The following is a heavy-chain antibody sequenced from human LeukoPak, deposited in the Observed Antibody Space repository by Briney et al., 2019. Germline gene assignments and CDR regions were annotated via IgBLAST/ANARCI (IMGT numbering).Heavy chain of an antibody. CDR2: ISGSGGST. V-gene: IGHV3-23*01. J-gene: IGHJ4*02. CDR1: GFTFSSYA. Sequence: AGGSLRLSCAASGFTFSSYAMSWVRQAPGKGLEWVSAISGSGGSTYYADSVKGRFTISRDNSKNTLYLQMNSLRAEDTAVYYCAKDRSPNFWSGYRPKEDFDYWGQGTLVTVSS. D-gene: IGHD3-3*01. CDR3: AKDRSPNFWSGYRPKEDFDY.